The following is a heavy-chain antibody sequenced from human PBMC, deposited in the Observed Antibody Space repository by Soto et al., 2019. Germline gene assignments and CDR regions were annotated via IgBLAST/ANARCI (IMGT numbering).Heavy chain of an antibody. CDR2: IIPIFGTA. CDR1: GGTFSSYA. D-gene: IGHD3-9*01. V-gene: IGHV1-69*13. J-gene: IGHJ5*01. CDR3: AKEGGFTSSTYFEGWFDS. Sequence: GASVKVSCKASGGTFSSYAISWVRQAPGQGLEWMGGIIPIFGTANYAQKFQGRVTITADESTSTAYMELSSLRPEDTAVYYCAKEGGFTSSTYFEGWFDSWGQGSLVTVSS.